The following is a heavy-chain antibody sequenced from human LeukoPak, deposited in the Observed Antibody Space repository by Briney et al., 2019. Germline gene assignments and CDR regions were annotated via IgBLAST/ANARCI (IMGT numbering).Heavy chain of an antibody. CDR1: GFTFSSYG. Sequence: PGGSLRLPCAASGFTFSSYGMHWVRQAPGKGLEWVAVISYDGSNKYYADSVKGRFTISRDNSKNTLYLQMNSLRAEDTAVYYCAKDGFFTYGDYVFDYWGQGTLVTVSS. V-gene: IGHV3-30*18. D-gene: IGHD4-17*01. CDR3: AKDGFFTYGDYVFDY. CDR2: ISYDGSNK. J-gene: IGHJ4*02.